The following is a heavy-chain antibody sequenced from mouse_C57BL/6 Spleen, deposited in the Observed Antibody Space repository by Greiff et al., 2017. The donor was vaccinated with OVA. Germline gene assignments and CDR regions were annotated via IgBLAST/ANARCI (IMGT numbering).Heavy chain of an antibody. J-gene: IGHJ4*01. CDR3: ARGESNYGYAMDY. CDR2: IDPSDSYT. Sequence: QVQLQQPGAELVMPGASVKLSCKASGYTFTSYWMHWVKQRPGQGLEWIGEIDPSDSYTNYNQKFKGKSTLTVDKSSSTAYMQLSSLTSEDSAVYYCARGESNYGYAMDYWGQGTSVTVSS. D-gene: IGHD2-5*01. V-gene: IGHV1-69*01. CDR1: GYTFTSYW.